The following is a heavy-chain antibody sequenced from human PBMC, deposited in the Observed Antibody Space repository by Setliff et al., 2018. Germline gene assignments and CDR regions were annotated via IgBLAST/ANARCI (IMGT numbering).Heavy chain of an antibody. CDR3: AKVNNRFWSGYYPYYYAMDV. V-gene: IGHV3-23*01. CDR2: ISGSGGST. J-gene: IGHJ6*02. D-gene: IGHD3-3*01. Sequence: GGSLRLSCAASGFTFSSYAMSWVRQAPGKGLEWVSAISGSGGSTYYADSVKGRFTISRDNSKNTLYLQMNSLRAEDTAVYYCAKVNNRFWSGYYPYYYAMDVWGQGTTVTVS. CDR1: GFTFSSYA.